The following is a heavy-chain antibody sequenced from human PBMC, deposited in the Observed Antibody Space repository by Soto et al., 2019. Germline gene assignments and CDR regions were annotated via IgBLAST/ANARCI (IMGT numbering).Heavy chain of an antibody. D-gene: IGHD1-26*01. CDR3: ARGGWELLSYYYYGMDV. CDR2: IYPGPSDT. CDR1: GYSFTSYW. J-gene: IGHJ6*02. V-gene: IGHV5-51*01. Sequence: GASLNISCKGSGYSFTSYWIRWLRQMPGKGLEWMGIIYPGPSDTSYSPSFQGQVTISADKSISTAYLQWSSLKASDTAMYYCARGGWELLSYYYYGMDVWGQGTTVTVSS.